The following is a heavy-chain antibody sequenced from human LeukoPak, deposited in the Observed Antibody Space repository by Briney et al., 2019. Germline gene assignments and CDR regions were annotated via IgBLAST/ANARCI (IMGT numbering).Heavy chain of an antibody. CDR3: ARENVDTYYYDSSGYHDAFDI. Sequence: SVKVSCKASGGTFSSYVISWVRQAPGQGLEWMGGIIPIFGTANYAQKFQGRVTITTDESTSTAYMELSSLRSEDTAVYYCARENVDTYYYDSSGYHDAFDIWGQGTMVTVSS. CDR1: GGTFSSYV. V-gene: IGHV1-69*05. J-gene: IGHJ3*02. D-gene: IGHD3-22*01. CDR2: IIPIFGTA.